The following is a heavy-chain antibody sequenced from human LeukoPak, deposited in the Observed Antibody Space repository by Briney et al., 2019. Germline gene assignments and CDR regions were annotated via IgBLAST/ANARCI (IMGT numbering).Heavy chain of an antibody. V-gene: IGHV1-58*01. CDR1: GFTSTNFA. D-gene: IGHD3-16*01. Sequence: GTSVKVSCKASGFTSTNFAVQWVRQARGQRLEWIGWIIVGSGATKCAQDFQERVTITRDLSTSTLYMELRSQTSEDTAVYYCAADLSNPRMGASYLDSWGQGTLVTVSS. CDR2: IIVGSGAT. J-gene: IGHJ4*02. CDR3: AADLSNPRMGASYLDS.